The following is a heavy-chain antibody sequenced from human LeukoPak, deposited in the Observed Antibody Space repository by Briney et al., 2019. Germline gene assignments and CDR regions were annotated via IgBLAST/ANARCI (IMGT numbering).Heavy chain of an antibody. J-gene: IGHJ4*02. Sequence: GGSLRLSCAASGFTFSSYGMSWVRQAPGKGLEWVAIISFEGGEIDYADSVKGRFTISRDNSMNTLYLQMRSLRVEDTAVYYCAKDRSDEFYGDEFDHWGQGTLVTVSS. V-gene: IGHV3-30*18. CDR1: GFTFSSYG. D-gene: IGHD4-17*01. CDR2: ISFEGGEI. CDR3: AKDRSDEFYGDEFDH.